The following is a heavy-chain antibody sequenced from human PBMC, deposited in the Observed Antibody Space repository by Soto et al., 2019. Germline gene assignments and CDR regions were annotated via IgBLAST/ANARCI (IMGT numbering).Heavy chain of an antibody. D-gene: IGHD6-6*01. Sequence: VQLLESGGDLVHPGGSLRLSCTGSGFAFSSHPMSWVRQAPERGLEWVSGISDGGDLTYNADSVRGRFTISRDNSKNTLFLQMSSLRVEDTGVYYCARRAFGSSRSFDIWGQGTMVTVSS. CDR1: GFAFSSHP. CDR3: ARRAFGSSRSFDI. J-gene: IGHJ3*02. V-gene: IGHV3-23*01. CDR2: ISDGGDLT.